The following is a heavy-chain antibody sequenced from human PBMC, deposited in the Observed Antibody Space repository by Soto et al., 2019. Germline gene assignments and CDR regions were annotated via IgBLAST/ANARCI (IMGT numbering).Heavy chain of an antibody. Sequence: GGSLRLSCAASGFTFSSYPMSWVRQAPGKGLEWVSAISGSGGSTYYADSVKGRFTIFRDNSKNTLYLQMNSLRAEDTAVYYCAKDLASWNYVTWGFYPWGQGSLVTVSS. CDR2: ISGSGGST. CDR1: GFTFSSYP. V-gene: IGHV3-23*01. CDR3: AKDLASWNYVTWGFYP. J-gene: IGHJ5*02. D-gene: IGHD1-7*01.